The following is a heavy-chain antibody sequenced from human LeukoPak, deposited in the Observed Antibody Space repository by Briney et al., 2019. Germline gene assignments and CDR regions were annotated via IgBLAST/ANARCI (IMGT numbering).Heavy chain of an antibody. J-gene: IGHJ5*02. CDR2: INSDGSST. CDR3: ARAGSTGANNWFDP. Sequence: PGGSLRLSCAASGFTFSSYWMHWVRQAPGKGLVWVSRINSDGSSTTYADSVKGRFTISRDNAKNTLYLQMNSLRAEDTAVYYCARAGSTGANNWFDPWGQGTLVTVSS. V-gene: IGHV3-74*01. D-gene: IGHD1-14*01. CDR1: GFTFSSYW.